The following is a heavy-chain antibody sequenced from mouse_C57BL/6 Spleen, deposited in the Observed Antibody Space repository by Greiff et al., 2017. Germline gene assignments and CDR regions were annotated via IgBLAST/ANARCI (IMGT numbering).Heavy chain of an antibody. CDR1: GYTFTSYW. CDR2: IHPNSGST. CDR3: ARSIYYGSSLYAMDY. J-gene: IGHJ4*01. V-gene: IGHV1-64*01. Sequence: QVQLQQPGAELVKPGASVKLSCKASGYTFTSYWMHWVKQRPGQGLEWIGMIHPNSGSTNYHEKFKSKATLTVDKSSLTASMQRSSLTSEDSAVYYCARSIYYGSSLYAMDYWGQGTSVTVSS. D-gene: IGHD1-1*01.